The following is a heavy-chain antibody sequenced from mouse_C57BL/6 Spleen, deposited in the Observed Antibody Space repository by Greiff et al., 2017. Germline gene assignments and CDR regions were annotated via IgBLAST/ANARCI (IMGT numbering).Heavy chain of an antibody. V-gene: IGHV14-2*01. CDR3: ARRAGSSSSVYAMDY. Sequence: EVQLVESGAELVKPGASVKLSCTASGFNIKDYYMHWVKQRPEQGLEWIGRIDPEDGETKYAPKFQGKATITADTSSNTAYLQRSSLTSEDTAVYYGARRAGSSSSVYAMDYWGQGTSVTVSS. CDR2: IDPEDGET. CDR1: GFNIKDYY. J-gene: IGHJ4*01. D-gene: IGHD1-1*01.